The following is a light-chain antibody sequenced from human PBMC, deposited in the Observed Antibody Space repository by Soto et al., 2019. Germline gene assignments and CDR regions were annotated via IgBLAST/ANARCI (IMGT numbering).Light chain of an antibody. CDR2: INN. J-gene: IGLJ2*01. Sequence: QSVLTQPPSASGTPGQWVTISCSGSSSNIGSNYVYWYQQLPGTAPHLLIYINNNRPPGVPDRISGSKSETSATLAISGLRSEDEAEYYCASWYYTLSGRVVFGAGTKVTVL. CDR1: SSNIGSNY. V-gene: IGLV1-47*02. CDR3: ASWYYTLSGRVV.